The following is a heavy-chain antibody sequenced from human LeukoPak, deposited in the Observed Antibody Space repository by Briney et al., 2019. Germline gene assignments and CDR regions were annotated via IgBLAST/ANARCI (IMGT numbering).Heavy chain of an antibody. CDR2: IYHSGST. Sequence: SEALSLTCTVSGGSISSGGYYWSWIRQPPGKGLEWIGYIYHSGSTYYNPSLKSRVTISVDTSKNQFSLKLSSVTAADTAVYYCARDTRIAVAGGSYGMDVWGQGTTVTVSS. V-gene: IGHV4-30-2*01. J-gene: IGHJ6*02. CDR3: ARDTRIAVAGGSYGMDV. CDR1: GGSISSGGYY. D-gene: IGHD6-19*01.